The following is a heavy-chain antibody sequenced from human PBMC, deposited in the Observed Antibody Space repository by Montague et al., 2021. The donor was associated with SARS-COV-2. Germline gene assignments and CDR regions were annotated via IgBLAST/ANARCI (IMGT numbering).Heavy chain of an antibody. Sequence: SETLSLTCTVSGDSISSSRYFWGWLRQPKGEELDWIGCISFSGSNYYNPSLRIRVTISVDTSKIQMSLKLSSVTDADTSVYYCASLNSGRWYYFDYWGQGTLVTASS. J-gene: IGHJ4*02. CDR1: GDSISSSRYF. D-gene: IGHD1-26*01. CDR3: ASLNSGRWYYFDY. CDR2: ISFSGSN. V-gene: IGHV4-39*01.